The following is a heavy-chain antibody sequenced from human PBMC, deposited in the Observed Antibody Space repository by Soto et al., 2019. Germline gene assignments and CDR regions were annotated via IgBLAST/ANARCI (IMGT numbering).Heavy chain of an antibody. D-gene: IGHD3-9*01. V-gene: IGHV3-23*01. CDR2: ITNSGGTT. CDR1: GFTFSTFA. CDR3: AKDRCLTTDCHFDY. J-gene: IGHJ4*02. Sequence: PGGSLRLSCAASGFTFSTFAMSWVRQTPGKGLEWVSGITNSGGTTNYADSVKGRFTISRDNSKSTLYLQMNSLTVEDTAVYYCAKDRCLTTDCHFDYWGQGTLVTVSS.